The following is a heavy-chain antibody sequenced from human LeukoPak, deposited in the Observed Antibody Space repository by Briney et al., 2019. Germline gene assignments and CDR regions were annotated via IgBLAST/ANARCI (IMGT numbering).Heavy chain of an antibody. Sequence: PGGSLRLSCAASGFTFSSYSMNWVCQAPGKGLEWVSSISSSSSYIYYADSVKGRFTISRDNAKNSLYLQMNSLRADDTAVYYSARDPAGLCSGGSCYRWFDPWGQGTLVTVSS. CDR3: ARDPAGLCSGGSCYRWFDP. CDR1: GFTFSSYS. J-gene: IGHJ5*02. V-gene: IGHV3-21*01. CDR2: ISSSSSYI. D-gene: IGHD2-15*01.